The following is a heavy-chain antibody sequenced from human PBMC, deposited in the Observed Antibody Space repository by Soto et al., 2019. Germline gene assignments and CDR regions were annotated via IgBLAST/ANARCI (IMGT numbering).Heavy chain of an antibody. CDR1: GGTVSSGSYY. Sequence: SESLCLTCTVSGGTVSSGSYYWSWIRQPPGKGLEWIGYIYYSGSTNYNPSLKSRVTISVDTSKNQFSLKLSSVTAADTAVYYCARDAPYYDFWSGPRGYYGMDVWGQGTTVTVSS. J-gene: IGHJ6*02. D-gene: IGHD3-3*01. CDR3: ARDAPYYDFWSGPRGYYGMDV. CDR2: IYYSGST. V-gene: IGHV4-61*01.